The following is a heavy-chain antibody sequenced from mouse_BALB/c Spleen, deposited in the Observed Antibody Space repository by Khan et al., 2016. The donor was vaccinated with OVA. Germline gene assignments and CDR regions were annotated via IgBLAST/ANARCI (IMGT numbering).Heavy chain of an antibody. V-gene: IGHV1S135*01. CDR3: TRHGYVAWFTY. CDR1: GYSFTTYY. J-gene: IGHJ3*01. Sequence: QLQQSGPELMKPGASVKISCKASGYSFTTYYIHWVMQSHGKSLEWIGYIDPFSGDTTYNQKFKGKATLTVDKFSSTAYIHLSNLTSEDSAVYFCTRHGYVAWFTYWGQGTLVTVSA. D-gene: IGHD2-2*01. CDR2: IDPFSGDT.